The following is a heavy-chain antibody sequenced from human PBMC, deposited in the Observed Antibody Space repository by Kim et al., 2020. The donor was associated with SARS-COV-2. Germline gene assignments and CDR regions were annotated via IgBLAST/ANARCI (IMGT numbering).Heavy chain of an antibody. CDR3: AKDPVQGVAVALGWFDP. CDR2: ISGSGGST. J-gene: IGHJ5*02. CDR1: GFTFSSYA. D-gene: IGHD6-19*01. Sequence: GGSLRLSCAASGFTFSSYAMSWVRQAPGKGLEWVSAISGSGGSTYYADSVKGRFTISRDNSKNTLYLQMNSLRAEDTAVYYCAKDPVQGVAVALGWFDPWGQGTLVTVSS. V-gene: IGHV3-23*01.